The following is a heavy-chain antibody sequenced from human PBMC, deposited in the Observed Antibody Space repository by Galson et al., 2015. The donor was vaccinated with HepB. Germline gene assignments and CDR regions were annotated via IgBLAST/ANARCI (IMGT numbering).Heavy chain of an antibody. CDR2: IIPIFGTA. V-gene: IGHV1-69*06. CDR3: ARPWQQLVDPYSNYYYYGMDV. CDR1: GGTFSSYA. Sequence: SVKVSCKASGGTFSSYAISWVRQAPEQGLEWMGGIIPIFGTAKYAQKFQGRVTITADKSTSTAYMELSSLRSEDTAVYYCARPWQQLVDPYSNYYYYGMDVWGQGTTVTVPS. D-gene: IGHD6-13*01. J-gene: IGHJ6*02.